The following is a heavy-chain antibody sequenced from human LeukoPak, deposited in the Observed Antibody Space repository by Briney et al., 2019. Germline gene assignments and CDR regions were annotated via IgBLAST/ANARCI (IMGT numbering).Heavy chain of an antibody. CDR1: GFTFSSYA. D-gene: IGHD3-22*01. V-gene: IGHV3-23*01. CDR3: AKGIHSTGYYPFDY. Sequence: GGSLRLSCAASGFTFSSYAMSWVRQAPGKGLEWVSGIGESGDNTYYADSVKGRFTISRDTSESTLYLQLNSLRAEDTAIYYCAKGIHSTGYYPFDYWGQGTLVTASS. CDR2: IGESGDNT. J-gene: IGHJ4*02.